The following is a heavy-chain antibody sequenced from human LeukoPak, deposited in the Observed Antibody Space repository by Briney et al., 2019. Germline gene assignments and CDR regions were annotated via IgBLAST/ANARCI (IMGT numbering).Heavy chain of an antibody. J-gene: IGHJ4*02. CDR3: ARDYYDSSGYYAFFDY. CDR1: GYTFTSYG. V-gene: IGHV1-18*01. CDR2: ISAYNGNT. Sequence: ASVKVSCKASGYTFTSYGISWVRQAPGQGLEWMGWISAYNGNTNYAQKLQGRVTMTTDTSTSTAYVELRSLRSDDTAVYYCARDYYDSSGYYAFFDYWGQGTLVTVSS. D-gene: IGHD3-22*01.